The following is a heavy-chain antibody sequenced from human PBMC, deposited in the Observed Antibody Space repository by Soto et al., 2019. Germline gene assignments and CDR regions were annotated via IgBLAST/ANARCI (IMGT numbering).Heavy chain of an antibody. CDR1: GYTFTSYG. D-gene: IGHD3-10*01. J-gene: IGHJ6*02. V-gene: IGHV1-18*01. CDR3: ARRGLSSYYYGMDV. CDR2: ISASNGNT. Sequence: AAVKVSCKASGYTFTSYGISWGRQAPGQEREWMGWISASNGNTNYAQKLQGRVTMTTDTSTSTAYMELRSLRSDDTAVYYCARRGLSSYYYGMDVWGQGTTVTVSS.